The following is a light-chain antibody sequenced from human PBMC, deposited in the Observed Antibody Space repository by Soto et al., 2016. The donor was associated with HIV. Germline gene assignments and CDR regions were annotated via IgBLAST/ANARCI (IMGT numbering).Light chain of an antibody. CDR3: DSRDSTNKYVI. CDR2: GRD. CDR1: SLRSYD. Sequence: SSELTQDPAVSVALGQTVTITCQGDSLRSYDASWFQQKPGQAPLLVIYGRDSRPSEIPDRFSGSSSGNTASLTITRAQAEDEADYYCDSRDSTNKYVIFGGGTKLTVL. J-gene: IGLJ2*01. V-gene: IGLV3-19*01.